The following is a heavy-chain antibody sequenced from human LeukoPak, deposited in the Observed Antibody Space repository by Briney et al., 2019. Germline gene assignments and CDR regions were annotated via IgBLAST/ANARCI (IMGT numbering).Heavy chain of an antibody. V-gene: IGHV3-21*01. CDR3: ARVGSNNWFDP. D-gene: IGHD3-10*01. Sequence: GGSLRLSCAASRFTFSTYSMNWVRQAPGKGLEWVSSISSGSSYIYYADSVKGRFTISRDNAKNSLYLQMNSLRAEDTAVYYCARVGSNNWFDPWGQGTLVTVSS. CDR1: RFTFSTYS. J-gene: IGHJ5*02. CDR2: ISSGSSYI.